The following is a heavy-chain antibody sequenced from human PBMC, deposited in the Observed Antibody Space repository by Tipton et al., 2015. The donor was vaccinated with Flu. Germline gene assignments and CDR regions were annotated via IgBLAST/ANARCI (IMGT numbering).Heavy chain of an antibody. V-gene: IGHV4-4*02. CDR1: GGSISSSNW. CDR2: IYHSGST. CDR3: ASWLSSSWYSSYFDY. J-gene: IGHJ4*02. D-gene: IGHD6-13*01. Sequence: TLSLTCAVSGGSISSSNWWSWVRQPPGKGLEWIGEIYHSGSTNYNPSLKSRVTISVDKSKNQFSRKLSSVTAADTAVYYCASWLSSSWYSSYFDYWGQGTLVTVSS.